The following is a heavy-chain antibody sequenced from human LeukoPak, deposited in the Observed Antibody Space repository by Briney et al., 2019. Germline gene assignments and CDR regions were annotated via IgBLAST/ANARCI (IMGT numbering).Heavy chain of an antibody. V-gene: IGHV3-30*02. Sequence: GGSLRLSCAASGFTFSSYGMHWVRQAPGKGLEWVAFIRYDGSNKYYADSVKGRFTISRDNSKNTLYPQMDSLRAEDTAVYYCAGRWNYEGSGFDYWGQGTLVTVSS. J-gene: IGHJ4*02. CDR1: GFTFSSYG. CDR3: AGRWNYEGSGFDY. D-gene: IGHD1-7*01. CDR2: IRYDGSNK.